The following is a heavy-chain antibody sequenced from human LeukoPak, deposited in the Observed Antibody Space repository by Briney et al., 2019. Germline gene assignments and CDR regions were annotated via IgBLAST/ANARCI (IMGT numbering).Heavy chain of an antibody. CDR2: IRYDGSNK. Sequence: GGSLRLSCAASGFTFSSYGMHWVRQAPGKGLEWVAFIRYDGSNKYYADSVKGRFTISRDNSKNTLYLQMNSLRAEDTAVYYCAKDLGANWGLYDAFDIWGQGTMVTVSS. J-gene: IGHJ3*02. CDR1: GFTFSSYG. V-gene: IGHV3-30*02. CDR3: AKDLGANWGLYDAFDI. D-gene: IGHD7-27*01.